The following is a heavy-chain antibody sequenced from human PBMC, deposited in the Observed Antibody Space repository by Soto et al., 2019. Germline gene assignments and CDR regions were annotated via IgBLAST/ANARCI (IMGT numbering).Heavy chain of an antibody. CDR3: ARGWGFWGGYDLDVFDI. CDR1: GFTVSSNY. Sequence: GGSLRLSCAASGFTVSSNYMSWVRQAPGKGLEWVSVIYSGGSTYYADSVKGRFTISRHNSKNTLYLQMNSLRAEDTAVYYCARGWGFWGGYDLDVFDIWGQGKMVTVSS. D-gene: IGHD3-3*01. J-gene: IGHJ3*02. CDR2: IYSGGST. V-gene: IGHV3-53*04.